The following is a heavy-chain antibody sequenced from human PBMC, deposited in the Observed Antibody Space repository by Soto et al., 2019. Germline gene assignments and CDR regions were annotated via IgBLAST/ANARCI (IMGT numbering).Heavy chain of an antibody. Sequence: EASVKVSCKASGYSFTDYYMHWVRQAPGQGLEWVGWINPKSGGTSYARKFQGRVTMTRDTSISTANMELTRLTSDDTAVYYCARDYNILTGSLWAWGQGTLVTVSS. CDR1: GYSFTDYY. J-gene: IGHJ4*02. D-gene: IGHD3-9*01. CDR3: ARDYNILTGSLWA. CDR2: INPKSGGT. V-gene: IGHV1-2*02.